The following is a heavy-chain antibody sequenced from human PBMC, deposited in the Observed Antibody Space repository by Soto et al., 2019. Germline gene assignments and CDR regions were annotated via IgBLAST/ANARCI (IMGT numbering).Heavy chain of an antibody. CDR2: ISGSSSYI. Sequence: EVQLVESGGGLVKPGGSLRLSCTASGLSFSSDSMNWVRQAPGKGLEWVSSISGSSSYIYYADSVKGRFTISRDNAKNSVYLQINGLRAEDTAVYYCARGLGYCNVGSCSGAFDMWGQGTMVTVSS. CDR1: GLSFSSDS. V-gene: IGHV3-21*01. CDR3: ARGLGYCNVGSCSGAFDM. J-gene: IGHJ3*02. D-gene: IGHD2-15*01.